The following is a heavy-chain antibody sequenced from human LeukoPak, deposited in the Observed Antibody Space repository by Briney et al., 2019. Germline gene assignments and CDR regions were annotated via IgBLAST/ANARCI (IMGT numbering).Heavy chain of an antibody. J-gene: IGHJ4*02. CDR3: AREKQSGGTPFDY. Sequence: GRSLRLSCVASGFTFTGHSMHRVRQAPGKGLEWVAVVADDEKTIFYADSLKGRFTVSRDNSKNTVYLQMNSLRDEDTAVYYCAREKQSGGTPFDYWGQGSLVTVSS. CDR2: VADDEKTI. CDR1: GFTFTGHS. D-gene: IGHD1-26*01. V-gene: IGHV3-30*04.